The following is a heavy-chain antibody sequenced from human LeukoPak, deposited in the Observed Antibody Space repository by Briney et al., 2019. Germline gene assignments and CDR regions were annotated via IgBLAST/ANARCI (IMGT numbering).Heavy chain of an antibody. J-gene: IGHJ4*02. CDR3: TTANIGGAGSNAHLDN. CDR1: GFTFINAW. V-gene: IGHV3-15*01. Sequence: GGSLRLSCAASGFTFINAWMSWVRQAPGKGLEWVGRIKSKTDGGTTDYAAPVKGRFTISRDDSKNTLYLEMNSLKTEDTAVYYCTTANIGGAGSNAHLDNWGQGTLVTVPS. CDR2: IKSKTDGGTT. D-gene: IGHD6-13*01.